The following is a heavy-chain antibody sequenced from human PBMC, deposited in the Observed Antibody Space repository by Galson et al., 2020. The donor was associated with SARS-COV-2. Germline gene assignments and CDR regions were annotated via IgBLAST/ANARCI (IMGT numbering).Heavy chain of an antibody. D-gene: IGHD3-16*01. J-gene: IGHJ5*02. CDR2: SHYSGKV. CDR3: ARQSIAIKLCLEGGDCFDP. V-gene: IGHV4-39*01. CDR1: GGSVTSRSYF. Sequence: SLTLSLTCIVSGGSVTSRSYFWGWIRQPPGKGLERIGSSHYSGKVSYPPSLKSRDNHSVDTSKNQFSLRLNSVTAADTAVYYCARQSIAIKLCLEGGDCFDPWGQGTLVTVSS.